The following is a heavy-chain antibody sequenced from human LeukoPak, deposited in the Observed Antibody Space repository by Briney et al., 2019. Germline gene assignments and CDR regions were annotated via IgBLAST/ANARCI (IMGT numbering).Heavy chain of an antibody. Sequence: PGGSLRLSCAASGFTFDDYAMSWVRQAPGKGLEWVSAISGSGGSTYYADSVKGRFTISRDNSKNTLYLQMNSLRAEDTAVYYCAKDLTTYDSSGYKNWGQGTLVTVSS. CDR3: AKDLTTYDSSGYKN. J-gene: IGHJ4*02. V-gene: IGHV3-23*01. D-gene: IGHD3-22*01. CDR1: GFTFDDYA. CDR2: ISGSGGST.